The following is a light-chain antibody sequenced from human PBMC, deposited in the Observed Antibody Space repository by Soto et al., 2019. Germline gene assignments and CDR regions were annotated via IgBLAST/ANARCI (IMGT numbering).Light chain of an antibody. Sequence: DIQMTQSPSSLFASVGDRVTITCQASQDISDNLNWYQQKPGKAPKVLIYDASNLQAGVPSRFSGRGSGRDFTFTITSLQPDDSGTYYCQQYDDLPITFGQGTRLEIK. CDR2: DAS. J-gene: IGKJ5*01. CDR3: QQYDDLPIT. V-gene: IGKV1-33*01. CDR1: QDISDN.